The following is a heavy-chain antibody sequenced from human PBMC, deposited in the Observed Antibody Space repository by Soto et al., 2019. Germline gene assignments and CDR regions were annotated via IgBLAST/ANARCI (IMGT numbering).Heavy chain of an antibody. CDR2: IYYSGST. CDR1: GGSISSGGYY. Sequence: QVQLQESGPGLVKPSQTLSLTCTVFGGSISSGGYYWSWIRQHPGKGLEWIGYIYYSGSTYYNPPLKSRVTISVDASKNQFSLKLSSVTAADTAVYYCARSPLGLSDGDYWSPWYFDLWGRGTLVTVSS. V-gene: IGHV4-31*03. D-gene: IGHD4-17*01. J-gene: IGHJ2*01. CDR3: ARSPLGLSDGDYWSPWYFDL.